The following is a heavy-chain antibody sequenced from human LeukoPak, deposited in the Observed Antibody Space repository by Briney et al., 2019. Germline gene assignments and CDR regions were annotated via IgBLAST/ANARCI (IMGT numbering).Heavy chain of an antibody. CDR3: AKGGTVIARLIAAD. V-gene: IGHV3-23*01. CDR2: ISENGRNT. Sequence: PGGSLRLSCAASGFSFSASSMSWVRQTPGKGLEWVSSISENGRNTYYADSVKGRFTISRDNSENTLYLQMNSLRAEDTAVYYCAKGGTVIARLIAADWGQGTLVTVSS. D-gene: IGHD6-6*01. CDR1: GFSFSASS. J-gene: IGHJ4*02.